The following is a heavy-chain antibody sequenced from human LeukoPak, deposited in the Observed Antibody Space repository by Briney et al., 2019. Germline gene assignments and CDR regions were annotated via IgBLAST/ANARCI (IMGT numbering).Heavy chain of an antibody. J-gene: IGHJ4*02. CDR2: INHSGST. D-gene: IGHD6-13*01. Sequence: SETLSLTCAVYGGSFSGYYWSWIRQPPGKELEWIGEINHSGSTNYNPSLKSRVTISVDTSKNQFSLKLSSVTAADTAVYYCARGPIAAAGHFDYWGKGTLVTVSS. CDR1: GGSFSGYY. V-gene: IGHV4-34*01. CDR3: ARGPIAAAGHFDY.